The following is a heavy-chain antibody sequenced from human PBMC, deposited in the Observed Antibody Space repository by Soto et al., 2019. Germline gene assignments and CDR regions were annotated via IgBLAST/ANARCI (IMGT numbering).Heavy chain of an antibody. J-gene: IGHJ4*02. CDR3: ARDGGRHSGGIDY. CDR1: GGTFSSYS. V-gene: IGHV1-69*01. CDR2: IIPIFGTA. D-gene: IGHD1-26*01. Sequence: QVQLVQSGAEVKKPGSAVKVSCKASGGTFSSYSINWVRQAPGQGLEWMGEIIPIFGTANYAQKFQGRVTITAAESTSTAYMELRSLRAEATAVYSCARDGGRHSGGIDYWGQGSLVTVSS.